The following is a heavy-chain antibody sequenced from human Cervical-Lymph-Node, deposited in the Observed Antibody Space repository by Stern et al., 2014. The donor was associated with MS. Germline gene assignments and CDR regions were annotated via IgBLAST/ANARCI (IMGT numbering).Heavy chain of an antibody. Sequence: QVQLGHSGAEVKKPGSSVKVSCKASGGTFSSYAISWVRQAPGQGLEWMGGIIPIFGTANYAQKFQGRVTITADESTSTAYMELSSLRSEDTAVYYCARSHEPVAGGDWFDPWGQGTLVTVSS. CDR2: IIPIFGTA. CDR3: ARSHEPVAGGDWFDP. D-gene: IGHD6-19*01. J-gene: IGHJ5*02. V-gene: IGHV1-69*01. CDR1: GGTFSSYA.